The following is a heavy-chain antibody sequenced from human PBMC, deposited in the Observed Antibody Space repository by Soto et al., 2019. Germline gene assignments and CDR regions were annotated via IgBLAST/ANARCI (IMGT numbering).Heavy chain of an antibody. CDR1: GFTFSSYG. CDR2: ISYDGSNK. D-gene: IGHD6-13*01. CDR3: AKVAIAAADSYYYYYYGMDV. J-gene: IGHJ6*02. Sequence: GGSLRLSCAASGFTFSSYGMHWVRQAPGKGLEWVAVISYDGSNKYYADSVKGRFTISRDNSKNTLYLQMNSLRAEDTAVYYCAKVAIAAADSYYYYYYGMDVWGQGTTVTVSS. V-gene: IGHV3-30*18.